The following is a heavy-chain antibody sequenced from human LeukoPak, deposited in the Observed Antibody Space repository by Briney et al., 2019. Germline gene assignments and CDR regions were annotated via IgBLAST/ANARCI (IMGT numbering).Heavy chain of an antibody. CDR2: IYGGSNT. D-gene: IGHD6-19*01. Sequence: GGSLRLSCAASGFTVSSIYMSWVRQAPGKGLEWISVIYGGSNTYYYADSVKGRFTISRDNSKNTLYLHMNSLRAEDTAVYYCAKDREAVAGRDYFDYWGQGTLVTVSS. V-gene: IGHV3-53*01. CDR1: GFTVSSIY. J-gene: IGHJ4*02. CDR3: AKDREAVAGRDYFDY.